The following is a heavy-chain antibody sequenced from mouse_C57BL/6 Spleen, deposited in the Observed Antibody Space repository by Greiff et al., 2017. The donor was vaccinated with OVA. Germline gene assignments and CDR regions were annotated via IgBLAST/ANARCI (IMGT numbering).Heavy chain of an antibody. V-gene: IGHV1-61*01. CDR2: IYPSDSET. CDR3: ARGTYYGSDAY. CDR1: GYTFTSYW. Sequence: VQVVESGAELVRPGSSVKLSCKASGYTFTSYWMDWVKQRPGQGLEWIGNIYPSDSETHYNQKFKDKATLTVDESSSTAYMQLSSLTSEDSAVYYCARGTYYGSDAYWGQGTLVTVSA. J-gene: IGHJ3*01. D-gene: IGHD1-1*01.